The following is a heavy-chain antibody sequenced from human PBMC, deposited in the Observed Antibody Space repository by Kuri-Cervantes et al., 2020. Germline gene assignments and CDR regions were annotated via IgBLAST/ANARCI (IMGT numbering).Heavy chain of an antibody. Sequence: GGSLRLSCAASGFTFSSYGMHWVRQAPGKGLEWVAVISYDGSNKYYADSVKGRFTISRDNAKNSLYLQMNSLRAEDTAVYYCARDHRTRNVLRYFDWLRGDSFDYWGQGTLVTVSS. CDR2: ISYDGSNK. D-gene: IGHD3-9*01. J-gene: IGHJ4*02. V-gene: IGHV3-30*03. CDR3: ARDHRTRNVLRYFDWLRGDSFDY. CDR1: GFTFSSYG.